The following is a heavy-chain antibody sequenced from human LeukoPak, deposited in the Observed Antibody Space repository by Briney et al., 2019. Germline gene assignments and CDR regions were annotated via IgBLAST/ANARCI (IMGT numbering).Heavy chain of an antibody. V-gene: IGHV1-69*01. CDR3: ARDSLPDYYDSSGYYYGV. CDR2: IIPIFGTA. Sequence: GSSVKVSCKAPGGTFSSYAISWVRQAPGQGLEWMGGIIPIFGTANYAQKFQGRVTITADESTSTAYMELSSLRSEDTAVYYCARDSLPDYYDSSGYYYGVWGQGTLVTVSS. CDR1: GGTFSSYA. D-gene: IGHD3-22*01. J-gene: IGHJ4*02.